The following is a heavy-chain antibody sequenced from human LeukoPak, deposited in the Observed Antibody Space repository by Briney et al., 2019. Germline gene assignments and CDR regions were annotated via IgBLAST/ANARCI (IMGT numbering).Heavy chain of an antibody. J-gene: IGHJ6*03. D-gene: IGHD2-2*01. V-gene: IGHV3-23*01. CDR2: ISGSDPGT. CDR1: GFTFSTYA. Sequence: QPGGSLRLSCAASGFTFSTYAMSWIRQAPGQGLEWVSAISGSDPGTYHADSVKGRFTISRDNAKNSLYLQMNSLRAEDTAVYYCARGRRSSTSWPYYYYYYYMDVWGKGTTVTVSS. CDR3: ARGRRSSTSWPYYYYYYYMDV.